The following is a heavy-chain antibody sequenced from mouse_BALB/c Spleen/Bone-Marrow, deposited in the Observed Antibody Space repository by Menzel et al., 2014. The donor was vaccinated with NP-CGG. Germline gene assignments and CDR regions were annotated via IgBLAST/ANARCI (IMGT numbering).Heavy chain of an antibody. CDR3: ARWEYYAMDY. CDR2: IDPANGNT. D-gene: IGHD4-1*01. V-gene: IGHV14-3*02. CDR1: GFNIKDTY. J-gene: IGHJ4*01. Sequence: VQLQQSGAELVKPGASVKLSCTASGFNIKDTYMHWVKQRPEQGLEWIGRIDPANGNTKYDPKFRSKATITADTSSNTAYLQLSSLTSEDTAVYYCARWEYYAMDYWGQGTSVTVSS.